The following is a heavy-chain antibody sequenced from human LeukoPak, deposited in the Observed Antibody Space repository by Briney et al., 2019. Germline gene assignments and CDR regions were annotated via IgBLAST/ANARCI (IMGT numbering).Heavy chain of an antibody. D-gene: IGHD2-15*01. CDR3: ARDLGQGYCSGGSCYPSDY. CDR1: GFTFSSYA. V-gene: IGHV3-30-3*01. CDR2: ISYDGSNK. Sequence: PGGSLGLSCAASGFTFSSYAMHWVRQAPGKGLEWVAVISYDGSNKYYADSVKGRFTISRDNSKNTLYLQMNSLRAEDTAVYYCARDLGQGYCSGGSCYPSDYWGQGTLVTVSS. J-gene: IGHJ4*02.